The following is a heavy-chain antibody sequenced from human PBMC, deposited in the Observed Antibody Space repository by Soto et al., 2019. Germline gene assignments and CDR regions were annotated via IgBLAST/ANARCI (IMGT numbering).Heavy chain of an antibody. V-gene: IGHV3-48*03. CDR2: ISSSGSTI. Sequence: HPGGSLRLSCAASGFTFSSYEMNWVRQAPGKGLEWVSYISSSGSTIYYADSVKGRFTISRDNAKNSLYLQMNSLRAEDTAVYYCAVAYYYDSSGYYHPFDYWGQGTLVTVSS. D-gene: IGHD3-22*01. J-gene: IGHJ4*02. CDR3: AVAYYYDSSGYYHPFDY. CDR1: GFTFSSYE.